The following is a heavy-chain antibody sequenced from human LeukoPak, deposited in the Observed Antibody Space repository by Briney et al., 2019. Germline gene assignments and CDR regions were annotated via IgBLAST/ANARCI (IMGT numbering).Heavy chain of an antibody. CDR3: ARGRGSTYYYGSGSYGFSHYYDYYMDV. V-gene: IGHV4-59*12. CDR1: GDSISDFY. D-gene: IGHD3-10*01. CDR2: IYYTGRT. J-gene: IGHJ6*03. Sequence: PSETLSLTCTVSGDSISDFYWSWIRQRPGKGLEWSGYIYYTGRTNYNPSLKSRDSISVDTSKYQISRKLISVAAADTAVYYYARGRGSTYYYGSGSYGFSHYYDYYMDVWGKGTTVTISS.